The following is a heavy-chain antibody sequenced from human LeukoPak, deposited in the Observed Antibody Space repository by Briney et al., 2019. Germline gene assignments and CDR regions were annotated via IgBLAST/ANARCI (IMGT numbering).Heavy chain of an antibody. D-gene: IGHD6-13*01. CDR1: GYSFTSYW. CDR2: IYPGDSDT. Sequence: GESLQISCKGSGYSFTSYWIGWVRQMPGKGLEWMGIIYPGDSDTRYSPSFQGQVTISADKSISTAYLQWSSLKASDTAMYYCARVPGSSWYRDAFDIWGQGTMVTVSS. V-gene: IGHV5-51*01. J-gene: IGHJ3*02. CDR3: ARVPGSSWYRDAFDI.